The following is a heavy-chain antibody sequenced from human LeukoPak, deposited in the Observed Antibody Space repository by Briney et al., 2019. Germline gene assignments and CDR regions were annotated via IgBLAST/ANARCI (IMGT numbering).Heavy chain of an antibody. CDR1: GFIFSQYS. V-gene: IGHV3-48*01. D-gene: IGHD5-12*01. Sequence: GGSLRLSCAASGFIFSQYSMNWVRQAPGKGLEWVSHIRSSSETFYADSVKGRFTISRDNARNSLYLQMNNLRGEDTAIYYCAGDAGNSGYGCDLWGQGTLVTVSS. CDR2: IRSSSET. CDR3: AGDAGNSGYGCDL. J-gene: IGHJ5*02.